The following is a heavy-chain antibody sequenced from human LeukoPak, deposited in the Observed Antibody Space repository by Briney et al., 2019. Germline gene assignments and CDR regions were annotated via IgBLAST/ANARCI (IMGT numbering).Heavy chain of an antibody. CDR2: IYYSGST. Sequence: PSETLSLTCTVSGGSVSSGSYYWSWIRQPPGKGLEWIGYIYYSGSTNYNPSLKSRVTISVDTSKNQFSLKLSSVTAADTAVYYCARDYDGGYQMDYWGQGALVIVSS. CDR1: GGSVSSGSYY. V-gene: IGHV4-61*01. J-gene: IGHJ4*02. D-gene: IGHD4-23*01. CDR3: ARDYDGGYQMDY.